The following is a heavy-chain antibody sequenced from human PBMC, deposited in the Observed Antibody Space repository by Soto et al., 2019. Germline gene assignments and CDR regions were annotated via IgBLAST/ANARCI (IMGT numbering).Heavy chain of an antibody. CDR2: IIPIFGTA. CDR1: GGTFSSYT. D-gene: IGHD5-12*01. V-gene: IGHV1-69*12. J-gene: IGHJ2*01. CDR3: ARGNHRWLPLWYFDL. Sequence: QVQLVQSGAEVKKPGSSVTVSCKASGGTFSSYTISWVRQAPGQGLEWMGGIIPIFGTANYAQKFQGRVTITADESTRTDYMELSSLRAEDTAVYYCARGNHRWLPLWYFDLWGRGTLVTVSS.